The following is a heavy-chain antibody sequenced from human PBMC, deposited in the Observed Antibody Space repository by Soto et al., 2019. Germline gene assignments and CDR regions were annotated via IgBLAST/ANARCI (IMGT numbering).Heavy chain of an antibody. J-gene: IGHJ5*02. Sequence: EVQLVESGGGLVKPGGSLRLSCAASGFTFSSYSMNWVHQAPGKGLEWVSTISSRNNDMYYVDSVKGRFTISRDNARNSVYLQMNSLRADDTAVYYCARDVNGGFCGAWGQGTLVTVSS. CDR1: GFTFSSYS. D-gene: IGHD3-16*01. CDR2: ISSRNNDM. CDR3: ARDVNGGFCGA. V-gene: IGHV3-21*01.